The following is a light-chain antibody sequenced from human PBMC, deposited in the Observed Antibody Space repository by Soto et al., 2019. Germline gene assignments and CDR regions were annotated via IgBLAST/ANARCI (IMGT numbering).Light chain of an antibody. CDR3: QQRLNSPPG. J-gene: IGKJ1*01. CDR2: DAS. Sequence: ESLLTQYPDTQSFTKGEIATLPCRASQSVTNYIAWYQQRPGQAPRLLIYDASNRATGVPARFSGSRSGTDFTLTISDLEPADFGVYYCQQRLNSPPGFGQGTKVDI. V-gene: IGKV3-11*01. CDR1: QSVTNY.